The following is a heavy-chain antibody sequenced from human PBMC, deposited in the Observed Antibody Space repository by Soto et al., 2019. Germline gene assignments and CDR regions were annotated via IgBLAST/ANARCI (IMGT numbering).Heavy chain of an antibody. Sequence: QVQLQESGPGLVKPSQTLSLTCTVSGGSISSGDYYWSWIRQPPGKGLEWIGYIYYSGSTYYNPSLQSRVTISVDTSKNQFSLKLSSVTAADTAVYYCARGGKSITIFGVVIINWFDPWGQGTLVTVSS. D-gene: IGHD3-3*01. CDR2: IYYSGST. J-gene: IGHJ5*02. CDR1: GGSISSGDYY. V-gene: IGHV4-30-4*01. CDR3: ARGGKSITIFGVVIINWFDP.